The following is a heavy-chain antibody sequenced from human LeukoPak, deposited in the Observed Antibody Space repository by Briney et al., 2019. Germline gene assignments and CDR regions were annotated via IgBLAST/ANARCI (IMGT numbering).Heavy chain of an antibody. V-gene: IGHV1-18*04. Sequence: ASVKVSCKTSGFIFTSYDITWVRQAPGQGLEWMGWITAYNGNTNYAQKLQGRVTMTTDTSTSTAYMELRSLRSDDTAVYYCARDLDIVATITFYWGQGTLVTVSS. D-gene: IGHD5-12*01. CDR1: GFIFTSYD. CDR3: ARDLDIVATITFY. J-gene: IGHJ4*02. CDR2: ITAYNGNT.